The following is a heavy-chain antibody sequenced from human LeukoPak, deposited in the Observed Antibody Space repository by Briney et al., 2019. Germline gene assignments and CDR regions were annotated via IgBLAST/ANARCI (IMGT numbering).Heavy chain of an antibody. CDR1: GGSISTYY. CDR2: IYYSGST. J-gene: IGHJ4*02. V-gene: IGHV4-59*01. D-gene: IGHD6-13*01. Sequence: ASETLSLTCTVSGGSISTYYWSWIRQPPGKGLEWIGYIYYSGSTNYNPSLKSRVTISVDTSKNQFSLKLSSVTAADTAVYYCARDKSSSWYDPHYFDYWGQGTLVTVSS. CDR3: ARDKSSSWYDPHYFDY.